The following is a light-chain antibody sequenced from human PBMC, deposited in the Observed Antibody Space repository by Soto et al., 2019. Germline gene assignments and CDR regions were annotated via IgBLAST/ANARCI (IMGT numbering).Light chain of an antibody. J-gene: IGLJ3*02. CDR3: AAWDDSLNGNWL. V-gene: IGLV1-44*01. CDR1: ISNIGTYT. Sequence: QSVLTQPPSASGTPGQKVTISCSGSISNIGTYTVNWYQQLPRTAPKLLIYRNNERPSGVPDRFSGSKSGTSGSLAISGLQSEDEADYYCAAWDDSLNGNWLFGGGTKLTVL. CDR2: RNN.